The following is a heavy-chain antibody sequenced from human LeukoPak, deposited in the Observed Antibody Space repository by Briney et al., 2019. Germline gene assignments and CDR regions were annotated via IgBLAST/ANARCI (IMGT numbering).Heavy chain of an antibody. J-gene: IGHJ1*01. CDR3: AKDKIAAAGFAEYFQH. V-gene: IGHV3-30*02. CDR1: GFTFSSYG. D-gene: IGHD6-13*01. Sequence: GGSLRLSXAASGFTFSSYGMHWVRQAPGKGLEWVAFIRYDGSNKYYADSVKGRFTISRDNSKNTLYLQMNSLRAEDTAVYYCAKDKIAAAGFAEYFQHWGQGTLVTVSS. CDR2: IRYDGSNK.